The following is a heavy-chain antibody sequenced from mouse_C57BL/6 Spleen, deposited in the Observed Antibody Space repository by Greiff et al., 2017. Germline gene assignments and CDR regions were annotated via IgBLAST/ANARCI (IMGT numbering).Heavy chain of an antibody. CDR3: PTARRFAY. CDR2: IRNKANNHAT. Sequence: DVKLVESAGCLVHPVGNMRRSHASSPFTFSDAWMDCVRQSPEKGLEWVAEIRNKANNHATYYAESVKGRFTISRDDSKSSVYLQMNSLRAEDTGIQHCPTARRFAY. J-gene: IGHJ3*01. CDR1: PFTFSDAW. V-gene: IGHV6-6*01. D-gene: IGHD3-1*01.